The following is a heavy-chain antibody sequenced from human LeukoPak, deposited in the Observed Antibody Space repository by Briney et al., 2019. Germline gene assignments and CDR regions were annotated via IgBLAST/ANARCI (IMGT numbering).Heavy chain of an antibody. V-gene: IGHV4-34*01. Sequence: SETLSLTCAVYGGSFSGYYWSWIRQPPGKGLEWIGEINHSGSTNYNPSLKSRVTISVDTSKNQFSLKLSSVTAADTAVYYCARGGAVAGTSSYYGMDVWGQGTTVTVSS. CDR1: GGSFSGYY. J-gene: IGHJ6*02. D-gene: IGHD6-19*01. CDR2: INHSGST. CDR3: ARGGAVAGTSSYYGMDV.